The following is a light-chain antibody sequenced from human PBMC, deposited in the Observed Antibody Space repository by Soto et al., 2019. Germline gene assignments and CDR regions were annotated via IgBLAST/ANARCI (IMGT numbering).Light chain of an antibody. Sequence: EIVLTQSPGTLSLSPGERATLSCKASQSVSSNFLAWYQRKPGQAPRLLIYGASYRATDIPYRFSGSGSGTDFTLTITRLEPEEFAVYYFQQYGTSPPTFGQGTKVEI. CDR2: GAS. CDR1: QSVSSNF. CDR3: QQYGTSPPT. V-gene: IGKV3-20*01. J-gene: IGKJ1*01.